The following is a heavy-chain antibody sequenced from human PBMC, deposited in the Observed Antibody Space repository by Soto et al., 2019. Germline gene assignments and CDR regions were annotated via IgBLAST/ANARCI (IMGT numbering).Heavy chain of an antibody. CDR2: IYHSGST. CDR3: ARRRSSRIAVAGTNYYYYGMDV. CDR1: GGSISSSNW. J-gene: IGHJ6*02. V-gene: IGHV4-4*02. D-gene: IGHD6-19*01. Sequence: QVQLQESGPGLVKPSGTLSLTCAVSGGSISSSNWWSWVRQPPGKGLEWIGEIYHSGSTNYNPSLKSRVTISVDKSKNQFSLKLSSVTAADTAVYYCARRRSSRIAVAGTNYYYYGMDVWGQGTTVTVSS.